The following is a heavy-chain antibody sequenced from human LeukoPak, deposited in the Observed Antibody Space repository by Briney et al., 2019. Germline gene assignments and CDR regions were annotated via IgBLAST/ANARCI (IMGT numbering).Heavy chain of an antibody. J-gene: IGHJ4*02. Sequence: GGFLRLSCAASGFTFSSYSMNWVRQAPGKGLEWVSSISSSSSYIYYADSVKGRFTISRDNAKNSLYLQMNSLRAEDTAVYYCAREPKYCSGGSCQDYWGQGTLVTVSS. CDR3: AREPKYCSGGSCQDY. CDR1: GFTFSSYS. CDR2: ISSSSSYI. V-gene: IGHV3-21*01. D-gene: IGHD2-15*01.